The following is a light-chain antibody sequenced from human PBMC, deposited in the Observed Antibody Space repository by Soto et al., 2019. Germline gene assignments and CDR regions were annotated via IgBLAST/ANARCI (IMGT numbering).Light chain of an antibody. Sequence: QSVLTQPPSVSGAPGQRVTISCTGSSSNIGAGYDVHWYQQLPGTAPKLLIYGNSNRPSGVPDRFSGSKSGTSASLAITGLQAEDVADYYCQSYDSSLSRGFGGGTKLAVL. J-gene: IGLJ2*01. V-gene: IGLV1-40*01. CDR3: QSYDSSLSRG. CDR2: GNS. CDR1: SSNIGAGYD.